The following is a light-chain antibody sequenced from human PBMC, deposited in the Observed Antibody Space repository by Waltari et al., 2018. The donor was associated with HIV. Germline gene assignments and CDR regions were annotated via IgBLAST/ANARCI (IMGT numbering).Light chain of an antibody. CDR3: HQSSSLPHT. Sequence: EIVLTQSPDVQSVTPKEKVTITCRVSQSIGSNLHWYQQKPDQSPKLLIKYASRSFSGVPSRFSGSGSGTDFTLTIRGLEAEDAATYYCHQSSSLPHTFGQGTKLEIK. CDR1: QSIGSN. CDR2: YAS. J-gene: IGKJ2*01. V-gene: IGKV6-21*01.